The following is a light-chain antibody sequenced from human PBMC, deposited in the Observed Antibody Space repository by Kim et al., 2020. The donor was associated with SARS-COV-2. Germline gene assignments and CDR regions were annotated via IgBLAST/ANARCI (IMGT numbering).Light chain of an antibody. CDR2: GTS. J-gene: IGKJ1*01. CDR1: QSVGSRY. V-gene: IGKV3-20*01. Sequence: EVVLTQSPGTLSLFPGERATLSCRASQSVGSRYLAWYQQKPGQAPRLLIYGTSNRATGVPDRFSGSGSGTDFTLTINRLEPEDFAVYYCQHYGSSRTFGQGTKVDIK. CDR3: QHYGSSRT.